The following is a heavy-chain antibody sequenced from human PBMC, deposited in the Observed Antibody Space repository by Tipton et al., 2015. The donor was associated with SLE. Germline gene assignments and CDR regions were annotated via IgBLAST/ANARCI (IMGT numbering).Heavy chain of an antibody. J-gene: IGHJ4*02. D-gene: IGHD3-16*01. CDR3: ARERVRGSYLEGYFDY. V-gene: IGHV4-59*01. CDR1: GDSIKGYY. CDR2: AFYSGST. Sequence: TLSLTCTVSGDSIKGYYWSWIRQTPGTGLEWIGYAFYSGSTNYNPSLKSRVTISVDTSKNQFSLKLSSVTAADTAVYYCARERVRGSYLEGYFDYWGQGTLVTVSS.